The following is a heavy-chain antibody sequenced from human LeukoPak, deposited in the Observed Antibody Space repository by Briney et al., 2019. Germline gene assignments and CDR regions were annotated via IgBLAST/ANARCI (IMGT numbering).Heavy chain of an antibody. CDR2: IIPIFGTA. V-gene: IGHV1-69*13. CDR3: ARAPDNYGIDDY. CDR1: GGTFSSYA. D-gene: IGHD5-18*01. J-gene: IGHJ4*02. Sequence: ASVKVSCKASGGTFSSYAISWVRQAPGQGLEWMGGIIPIFGTANYAQKFQGRVTITADESTSTAYMELSSLGYEDTAIYYCARAPDNYGIDDYWGQGTLLTVSS.